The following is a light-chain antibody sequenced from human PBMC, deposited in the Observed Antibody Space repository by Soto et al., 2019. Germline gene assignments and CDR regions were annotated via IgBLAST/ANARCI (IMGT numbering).Light chain of an antibody. CDR3: QQLNSYPRT. CDR1: QGISSY. J-gene: IGKJ3*01. V-gene: IGKV1-9*01. Sequence: DIQLTQSPSFLSASVGDRVTITCRASQGISSYLAWYQQKPGKDPKLLIYAASTLQSGFPSRFSGSGSGTEFTLTISSLQPEDFATYYCQQLNSYPRTFGPGTKVDIK. CDR2: AAS.